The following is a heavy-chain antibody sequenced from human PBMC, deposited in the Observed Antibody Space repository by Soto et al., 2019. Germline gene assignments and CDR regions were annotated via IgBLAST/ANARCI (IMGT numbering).Heavy chain of an antibody. J-gene: IGHJ4*02. CDR2: ISYYGTNE. V-gene: IGHV3-30*18. D-gene: IGHD1-26*01. CDR1: GFTFSGYG. CDR3: AKEDPSGRYSLDY. Sequence: QVQLVESGGGVVQPGRSLRLSCEASGFTFSGYGMHCVRQAPGKGLEWVAVISYYGTNEYYEDSVKGRFTISRDNSKNTLYLQMNSLRIEDTAVYFCAKEDPSGRYSLDYWGQGSQVTVSS.